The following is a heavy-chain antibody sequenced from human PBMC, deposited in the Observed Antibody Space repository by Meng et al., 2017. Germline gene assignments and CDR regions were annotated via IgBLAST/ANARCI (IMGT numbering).Heavy chain of an antibody. CDR1: GFTFSSYA. V-gene: IGHV3-30*07. CDR2: ISYDGSNK. J-gene: IGHJ4*02. D-gene: IGHD3-9*01. CDR3: ARSKDYDILTGYYVAGNVDY. Sequence: GESLKISCAASGFTFSSYAMHWVRQAPGKGLEWVAVISYDGSNKYYADSVKGRFTISRDNSKNSLYLQMNSLRAEDTAVYYCARSKDYDILTGYYVAGNVDYWGQGTLVTVSS.